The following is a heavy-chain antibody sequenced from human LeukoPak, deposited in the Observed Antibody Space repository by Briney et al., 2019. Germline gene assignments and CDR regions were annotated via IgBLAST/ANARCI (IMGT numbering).Heavy chain of an antibody. CDR3: AMGLYYYDSSGYLDY. CDR1: GFTFSSYW. D-gene: IGHD3-22*01. CDR2: ISGSGGNT. J-gene: IGHJ4*02. V-gene: IGHV3-23*01. Sequence: GGSLRLSCAASGFTFSSYWMSWVRQAPGKGLEWVSSISGSGGNTYYADSVKGRFTISRDYSKNTLYLQMNSLRAEDTAVYYCAMGLYYYDSSGYLDYWGQGTLVTVSS.